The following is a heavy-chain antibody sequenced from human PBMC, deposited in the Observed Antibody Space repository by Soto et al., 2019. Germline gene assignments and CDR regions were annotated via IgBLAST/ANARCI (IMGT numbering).Heavy chain of an antibody. Sequence: QVQLQESGPGLVKPSQTLSLTCTVSGGSISSRGYYWDWIRQHPGEGLEWIGYISYSGTTNYNPSLKSRVTLSVDTSNNQLSLKLSSVTAADTAVYYCARDHGPRGAFDFWGQGTMFTVSS. D-gene: IGHD3-10*01. J-gene: IGHJ3*01. CDR3: ARDHGPRGAFDF. CDR1: GGSISSRGYY. V-gene: IGHV4-31*03. CDR2: ISYSGTT.